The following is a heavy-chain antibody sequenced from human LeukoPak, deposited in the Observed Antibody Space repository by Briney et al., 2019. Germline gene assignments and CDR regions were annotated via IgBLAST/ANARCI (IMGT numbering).Heavy chain of an antibody. CDR2: INSDGSST. J-gene: IGHJ6*03. D-gene: IGHD7-27*01. Sequence: GGSLRLSCAASGFTFSSYWMHWVRQAPGKGLVWVSRINSDGSSTSYADSVKGRFTISRGNAKNTLYLQMNSLRAEDTAVYYCARDRGDDYYYYYMDVWGKGTTVTVSS. CDR3: ARDRGDDYYYYYMDV. V-gene: IGHV3-74*01. CDR1: GFTFSSYW.